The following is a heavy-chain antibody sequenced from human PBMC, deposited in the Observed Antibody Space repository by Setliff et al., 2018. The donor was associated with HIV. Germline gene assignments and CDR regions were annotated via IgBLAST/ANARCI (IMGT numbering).Heavy chain of an antibody. CDR2: IYDSGAT. D-gene: IGHD3-10*01. J-gene: IGHJ5*02. V-gene: IGHV4-4*07. CDR1: GGSFNNYH. Sequence: KASETLSLTCTVSGGSFNNYHWSWIRQPAGKGLEWIGRIYDSGATNYKPSLKSRVTMSIDKSNNQVSLYLTSVTAADTAIYYCARDRHYYGSGSYGPWGQGILVTVSS. CDR3: ARDRHYYGSGSYGP.